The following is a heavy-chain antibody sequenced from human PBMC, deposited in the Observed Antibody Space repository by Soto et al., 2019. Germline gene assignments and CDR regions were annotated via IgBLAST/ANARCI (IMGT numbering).Heavy chain of an antibody. CDR2: INRNSGTR. D-gene: IGHD5-12*01. J-gene: IGHJ4*02. CDR1: GFTFRTYG. CDR3: IRDRGYSGYDLEY. V-gene: IGHV3-48*02. Sequence: EVQLVESGGGLIQPGGSLRLSCAASGFTFRTYGMNWVRQAPGKGLEWVAYINRNSGTRYYADSVKGRFTISIDNAKNSLYLQMNSLRYEDTAVYYCIRDRGYSGYDLEYWGQGTLVTVSS.